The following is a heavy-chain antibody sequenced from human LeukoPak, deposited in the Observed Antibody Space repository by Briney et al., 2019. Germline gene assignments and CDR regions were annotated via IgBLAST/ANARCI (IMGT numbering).Heavy chain of an antibody. V-gene: IGHV3-7*03. D-gene: IGHD3-10*01. CDR3: ARAGVWFGESDAFDI. Sequence: QPGGSLRLSCAASGFTFSSYWMSWVRQVPGKGLEWVANINQDGSEKNYVGSVKGRFTISRDNAKNSLYLQMKSLRAEDTAVYYCARAGVWFGESDAFDIWGQGTMVTVSS. CDR1: GFTFSSYW. J-gene: IGHJ3*02. CDR2: INQDGSEK.